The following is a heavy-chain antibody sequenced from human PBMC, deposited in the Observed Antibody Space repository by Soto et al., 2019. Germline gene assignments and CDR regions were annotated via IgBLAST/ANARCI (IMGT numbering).Heavy chain of an antibody. Sequence: EVQLVESGGGLVQPGGSLRLSCAASGFTFSSYSMNWVRQAPGKGLEWVSYISSSSSTIYYADSVKGRFTISRDNAKNSLYLQMNSQRDEDTAVDYGARDTSGLGIVATIDYWGQGTLVTVSS. CDR3: ARDTSGLGIVATIDY. D-gene: IGHD5-12*01. V-gene: IGHV3-48*02. CDR1: GFTFSSYS. J-gene: IGHJ4*02. CDR2: ISSSSSTI.